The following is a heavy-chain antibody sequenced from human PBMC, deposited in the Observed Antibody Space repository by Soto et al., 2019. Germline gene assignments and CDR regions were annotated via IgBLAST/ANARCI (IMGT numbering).Heavy chain of an antibody. CDR1: GFTFTTYW. CDR3: ASGLKNYYGVDV. V-gene: IGHV3-74*01. J-gene: IGHJ6*02. CDR2: IKGDGSSL. Sequence: EVKVVESGGGLVQPGGSLRLSCAASGFTFTTYWMHWVRQVPGKGLVWVSRIKGDGSSLSYADSVRGRFTISRDNGENTVYMQMGSLRADDTAVYCCASGLKNYYGVDVWGQGTTVTVSS.